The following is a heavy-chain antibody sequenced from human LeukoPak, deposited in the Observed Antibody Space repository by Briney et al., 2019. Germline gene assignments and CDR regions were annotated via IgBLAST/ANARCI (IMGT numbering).Heavy chain of an antibody. CDR2: ISHDGSNK. J-gene: IGHJ4*02. CDR3: ARAPGSSTSWSYFDF. Sequence: GGSLRLSCAAPGFTFSSYAIHWVRQAPGKGLGWVAVISHDGSNKNYADSVKGRFTVSRDNSKNTLYLQMNSLRGGDTAVYYCARAPGSSTSWSYFDFWGQGTLVTVSS. D-gene: IGHD6-13*01. V-gene: IGHV3-30-3*01. CDR1: GFTFSSYA.